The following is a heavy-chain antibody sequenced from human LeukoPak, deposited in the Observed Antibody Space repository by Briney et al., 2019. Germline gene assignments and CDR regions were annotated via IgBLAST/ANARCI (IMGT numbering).Heavy chain of an antibody. V-gene: IGHV1-2*06. CDR3: ARGSNSSSSWGIDY. D-gene: IGHD6-6*01. CDR1: GYTFTGYY. CDR2: INPNSGGT. Sequence: ASVKVSCKASGYTFTGYYMHWVRQAPGQGLEWMGRINPNSGGTNYAQKFQGRVTMTRDTSISTAYMELSRLRSDDTAVYYCARGSNSSSSWGIDYWGQGTLVTVSS. J-gene: IGHJ4*02.